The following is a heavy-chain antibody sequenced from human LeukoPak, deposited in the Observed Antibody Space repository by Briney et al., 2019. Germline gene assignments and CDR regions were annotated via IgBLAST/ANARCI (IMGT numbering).Heavy chain of an antibody. V-gene: IGHV3-23*01. Sequence: GGSLRFSCAASGFTFSSYAMSWVRQAPGKGLEWVSAISGSGGSTYYADSVKGRFTISRDNSKNTLYLQMNSLRAEDTAVYYCAKGRTAMVRGGHAAFDIWGHGTMVTVSS. CDR2: ISGSGGST. CDR1: GFTFSSYA. CDR3: AKGRTAMVRGGHAAFDI. D-gene: IGHD5-18*01. J-gene: IGHJ3*02.